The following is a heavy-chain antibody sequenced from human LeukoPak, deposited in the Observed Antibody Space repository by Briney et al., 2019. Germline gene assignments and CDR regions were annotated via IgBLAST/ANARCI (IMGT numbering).Heavy chain of an antibody. CDR3: ARAIRGSAVDTGDR. J-gene: IGHJ4*02. CDR2: IKNDGSEE. V-gene: IGHV3-7*01. Sequence: GDSLRLFCAAWGLHLSSYRMLWLRQARGEGGEGGANIKNDGSEEYYVDSVKGRFTISRDNAKNSLFLQMNSLTVEDTAVYYCARAIRGSAVDTGDRWGQGTLVTVSS. D-gene: IGHD3-10*01. CDR1: GLHLSSYR.